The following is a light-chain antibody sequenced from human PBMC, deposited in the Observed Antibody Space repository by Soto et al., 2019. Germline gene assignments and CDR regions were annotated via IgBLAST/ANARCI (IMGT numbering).Light chain of an antibody. Sequence: QSVLTQPPSVSGAPGQRVTISCTGSSSNIGAGYDVHWYQQLPGTAPKLLIYANSNRPSGVPDRFSGSKSGTSASLAITGLQSEDEADYYCQSYDRSLSGSVVFGGGTQLTVL. CDR1: SSNIGAGYD. V-gene: IGLV1-40*01. CDR3: QSYDRSLSGSVV. CDR2: ANS. J-gene: IGLJ2*01.